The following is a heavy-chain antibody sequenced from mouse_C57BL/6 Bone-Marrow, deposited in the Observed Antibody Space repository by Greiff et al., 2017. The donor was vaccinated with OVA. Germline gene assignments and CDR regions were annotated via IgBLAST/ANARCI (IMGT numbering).Heavy chain of an antibody. CDR1: GYTFTGYW. D-gene: IGHD2-3*01. Sequence: QVQLQQPGAELVRPGTSVKLSCKASGYTFTGYWMHWVKQRPGQGLEWIGEIDPSDSYTNYNQKFKGKATLTVDTSSSTAYMQLSSLTSEDSAVYYCASDGYYFDYWGQGTTLTVSS. CDR3: ASDGYYFDY. CDR2: IDPSDSYT. J-gene: IGHJ2*01. V-gene: IGHV1-59*01.